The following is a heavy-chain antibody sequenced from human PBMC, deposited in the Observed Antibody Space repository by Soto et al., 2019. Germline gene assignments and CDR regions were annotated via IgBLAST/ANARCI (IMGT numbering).Heavy chain of an antibody. CDR2: ISPYNGKT. CDR3: ARSMITFGGVIGDY. D-gene: IGHD3-16*02. CDR1: GYRFNTYG. J-gene: IGHJ4*02. V-gene: IGHV1-18*01. Sequence: QVQLVQSGAEVKKPGASVKVSCKASGYRFNTYGIVWVRQAPGQGLEWMGWISPYNGKTNYAQKFQGRVTMTTDTSTTTDSMELRSLTPDDTAVYFCARSMITFGGVIGDYWGQGTLVTVSS.